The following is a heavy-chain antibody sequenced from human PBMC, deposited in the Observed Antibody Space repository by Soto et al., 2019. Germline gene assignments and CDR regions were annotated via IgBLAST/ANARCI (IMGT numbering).Heavy chain of an antibody. D-gene: IGHD3-10*01. V-gene: IGHV4-59*08. CDR1: GGSISSYY. J-gene: IGHJ6*02. CDR3: AGHGLGGSARIAPDYYGMDV. Sequence: QVQLQESGPGLVKPSETLSLTCTVSGGSISSYYWSWIRQPPGKGLEWIGYIYYSGSTNYNPSLKSRVTISVDTSKNQFSLKLSSVTAADTAVYYCAGHGLGGSARIAPDYYGMDVWGQGTTVTVSS. CDR2: IYYSGST.